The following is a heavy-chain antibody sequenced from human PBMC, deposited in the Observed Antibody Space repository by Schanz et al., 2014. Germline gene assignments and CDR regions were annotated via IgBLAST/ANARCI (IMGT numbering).Heavy chain of an antibody. Sequence: EVQLVESGGGLVRPGGSLRLSCAASGLLFSYYYMSGVRQAPGKGLEWVSGMSGSGSTADYADSVKGRFTISRDNSMNTLHLQMDGLRVEDTAVYYCARDAVALVPEYFMDVWGKGTPXTVSS. CDR2: MSGSGSTA. D-gene: IGHD2-15*01. V-gene: IGHV3-23*04. J-gene: IGHJ6*03. CDR3: ARDAVALVPEYFMDV. CDR1: GLLFSYYY.